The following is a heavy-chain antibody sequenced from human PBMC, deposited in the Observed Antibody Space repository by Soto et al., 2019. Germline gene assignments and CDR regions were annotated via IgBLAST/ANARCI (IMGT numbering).Heavy chain of an antibody. J-gene: IGHJ4*02. V-gene: IGHV3-23*01. CDR2: ISGSGGST. D-gene: IGHD2-21*02. Sequence: GGSLRLSCAASGFTFISYAMSWVRQAPGKGLEWVSAISGSGGSTYYADSVKGRFTISRDNSKNTLYLQMNSLRAEDTAVYYCAKDRIVVVTAIDFDYWGQGTLVTVSS. CDR1: GFTFISYA. CDR3: AKDRIVVVTAIDFDY.